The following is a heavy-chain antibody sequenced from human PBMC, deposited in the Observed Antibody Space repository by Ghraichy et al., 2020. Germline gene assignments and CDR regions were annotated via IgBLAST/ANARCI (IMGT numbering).Heavy chain of an antibody. CDR3: ARDLGSGWYYFDY. V-gene: IGHV3-21*01. CDR1: GFTFSSYS. D-gene: IGHD6-19*01. CDR2: ISGSTTYI. J-gene: IGHJ4*02. Sequence: GGSLRLSCAASGFTFSSYSMNWVRQAPGKGLEWVSSISGSTTYIYYADSVQGRFTISRDNAKNSLYLQMNSLRGEDTAVYYCARDLGSGWYYFDYWGQGALVTVSS.